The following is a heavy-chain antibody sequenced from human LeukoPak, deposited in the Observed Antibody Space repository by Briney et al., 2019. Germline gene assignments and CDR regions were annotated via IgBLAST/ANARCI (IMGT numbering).Heavy chain of an antibody. D-gene: IGHD2/OR15-2a*01. CDR3: AGRIRSQYYFDY. CDR1: GGSISSSNW. CDR2: IYHSGST. Sequence: SGTLSLTCAVSGGSISSSNWWSWVRQPPGKGLEWIGEIYHSGSTNYNPSLRSRVTISVDKSKNQFSLKLSSVTAADTAVYYCAGRIRSQYYFDYWGQGTLVTASS. J-gene: IGHJ4*02. V-gene: IGHV4-4*02.